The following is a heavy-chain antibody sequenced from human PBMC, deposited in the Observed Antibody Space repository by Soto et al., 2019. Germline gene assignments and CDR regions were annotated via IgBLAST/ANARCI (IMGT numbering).Heavy chain of an antibody. Sequence: ASVKVSCQASGYTFTCYASHLVRQAPRQRLERLGWIDAGNGNTKYSQKFQGRVTITRDTSASTAYMELSSLRSEDTGVYYCARELVLYRGYTYGAAHNWFDPWGQGTLVTVS. CDR2: IDAGNGNT. CDR1: GYTFTCYA. D-gene: IGHD5-18*01. J-gene: IGHJ5*02. CDR3: ARELVLYRGYTYGAAHNWFDP. V-gene: IGHV1-3*01.